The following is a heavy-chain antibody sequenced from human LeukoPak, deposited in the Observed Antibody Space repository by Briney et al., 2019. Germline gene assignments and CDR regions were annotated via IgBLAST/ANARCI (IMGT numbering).Heavy chain of an antibody. J-gene: IGHJ1*01. CDR3: ARDDSSRYSSGWYEYFQH. CDR2: ITSSSGYI. V-gene: IGHV3-21*01. Sequence: PGGSLRLSCAASGFTFSTYSMNWVRQAPGKGLEWVSSITSSSGYIYYADSVKGRFTISKDNAKNSLYLQMNSLRVEDTAVYYCARDDSSRYSSGWYEYFQHWGQGTLVTVSS. D-gene: IGHD6-19*01. CDR1: GFTFSTYS.